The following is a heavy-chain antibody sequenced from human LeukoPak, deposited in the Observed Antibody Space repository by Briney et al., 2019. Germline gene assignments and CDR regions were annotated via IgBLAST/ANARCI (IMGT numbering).Heavy chain of an antibody. Sequence: LSETLSLTCSVSGGSISSYYWSWIRQPAGKGLEWIGRIYTSGSTNYNPSLKSRVTMSVDTSKNQFSLKLSSVTAADTAVDYCGRGGRLLGGDVFDIWAQGKMVTVSS. J-gene: IGHJ3*02. CDR2: IYTSGST. CDR3: GRGGRLLGGDVFDI. D-gene: IGHD2-15*01. CDR1: GGSISSYY. V-gene: IGHV4-4*07.